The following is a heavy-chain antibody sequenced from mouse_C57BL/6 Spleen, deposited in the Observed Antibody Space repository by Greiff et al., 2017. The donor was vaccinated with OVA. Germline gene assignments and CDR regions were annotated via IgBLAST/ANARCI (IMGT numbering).Heavy chain of an antibody. Sequence: QVQLQQSGAELVRPGASVKLPRTASVYTFTDYYINWVKQRPGQGLEWIARIYPGSGNTYYNEKFKGKATLTAEKSSSTAYMQLSSLTSEDSAVYFGARFYYGYDDGDLLAYWGQGTLVTVSA. V-gene: IGHV1-76*01. CDR2: IYPGSGNT. J-gene: IGHJ3*01. D-gene: IGHD2-2*01. CDR3: ARFYYGYDDGDLLAY. CDR1: VYTFTDYY.